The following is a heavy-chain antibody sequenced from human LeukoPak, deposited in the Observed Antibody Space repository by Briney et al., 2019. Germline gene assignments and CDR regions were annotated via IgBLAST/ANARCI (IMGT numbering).Heavy chain of an antibody. CDR3: ARHGAVVVPAAMGWYFDY. CDR2: IYYSGST. D-gene: IGHD2-2*01. J-gene: IGHJ4*02. CDR1: GGSISSGGYY. V-gene: IGHV4-31*03. Sequence: KASETLSLTCTVSGGSISSGGYYWSWIRQHPGKGLEWIGYIYYSGSTYYNPSLKSRVTISVDTSKNQFSLKLNSVTAADTAVYYYARHGAVVVPAAMGWYFDYWGQGTLVTVSS.